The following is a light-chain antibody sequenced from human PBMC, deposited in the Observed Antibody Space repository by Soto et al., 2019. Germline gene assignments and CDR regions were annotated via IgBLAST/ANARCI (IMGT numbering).Light chain of an antibody. CDR2: AAS. CDR3: QQTYRTPST. V-gene: IGKV1-39*01. J-gene: IGKJ1*01. Sequence: DIPMTQSPSSLSASVGDRVTITCRASQNINNFLSWFQLKPGKAPKLLIYAASSLQSGVPSRFSASGSGTDFTLTISSLQPDDFATYYCQQTYRTPSTFGQGTKVEIK. CDR1: QNINNF.